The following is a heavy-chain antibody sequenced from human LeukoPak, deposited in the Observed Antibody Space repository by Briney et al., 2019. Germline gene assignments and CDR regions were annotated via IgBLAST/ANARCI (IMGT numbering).Heavy chain of an antibody. Sequence: SETLSLTCTVSGGSISSYYWSWIRQPPGKGLEWIGYVHYSGTTNYNPSLKSRVTMSVDTSKNQFSLKLSSVTAADTAVYYCARGRLEIAVAGNFDYWGQGTLVTVSS. D-gene: IGHD6-19*01. CDR1: GGSISSYY. J-gene: IGHJ4*02. V-gene: IGHV4-59*12. CDR3: ARGRLEIAVAGNFDY. CDR2: VHYSGTT.